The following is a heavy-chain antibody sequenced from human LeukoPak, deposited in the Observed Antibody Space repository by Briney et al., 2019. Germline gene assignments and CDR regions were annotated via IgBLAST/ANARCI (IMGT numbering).Heavy chain of an antibody. D-gene: IGHD4-17*01. V-gene: IGHV1-69*13. Sequence: SVKVSCKASGYTFTGYYMHWVRQAPGQGLEWMGGIIPIFGTANYAQKFQGRVTITADESTSTAYMELSSLRSEDTAVYYCARHPKPTVTTSRWFDPWGQGTLVTVSS. CDR2: IIPIFGTA. J-gene: IGHJ5*02. CDR3: ARHPKPTVTTSRWFDP. CDR1: GYTFTGYY.